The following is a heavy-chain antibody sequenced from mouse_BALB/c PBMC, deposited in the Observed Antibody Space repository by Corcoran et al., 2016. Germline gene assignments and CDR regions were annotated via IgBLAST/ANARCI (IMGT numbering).Heavy chain of an antibody. Sequence: QIQLVQSGPELKKPGETVRISCKASGYTFTTAGMQWVQKMPGKGLKWIGWINTHSGVPKYAEDFKGRFAFSLETSASTAYLQISNLKNEDTATYFCARRNPGHYYAMDYWGQGTSVTVSS. CDR2: INTHSGVP. D-gene: IGHD3-3*01. J-gene: IGHJ4*01. CDR3: ARRNPGHYYAMDY. V-gene: IGHV9-4*02. CDR1: GYTFTTAG.